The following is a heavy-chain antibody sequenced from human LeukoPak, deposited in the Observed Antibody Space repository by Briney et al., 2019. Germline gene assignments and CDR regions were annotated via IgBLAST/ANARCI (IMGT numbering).Heavy chain of an antibody. J-gene: IGHJ4*02. D-gene: IGHD6-13*01. Sequence: SGGSLRLSCAASGFTFSSYAMSWVRQAPGKGLEWVSAISGSGGSTYYADSVKGRFTISRDNSKNTLCLQMNSLRAEDTAVYYCAKYSLIAAARDNFDYWGQGTLVTVSS. CDR2: ISGSGGST. V-gene: IGHV3-23*01. CDR3: AKYSLIAAARDNFDY. CDR1: GFTFSSYA.